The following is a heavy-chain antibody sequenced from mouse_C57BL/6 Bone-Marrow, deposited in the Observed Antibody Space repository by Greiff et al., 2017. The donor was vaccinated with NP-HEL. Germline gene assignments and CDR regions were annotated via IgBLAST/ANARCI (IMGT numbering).Heavy chain of an antibody. CDR3: ATLDSSGTGDY. Sequence: QVQLQQPGAELVKPGASVKLSCKASGYTFTSYWMHWVKQRPGQGLEWIGMIHPNSGSTNYNEKFKSKATLTVDKSSSTAYMQLSSLTSEDSAVYYCATLDSSGTGDYWGQGTSVTVSS. J-gene: IGHJ4*01. V-gene: IGHV1-64*01. CDR2: IHPNSGST. CDR1: GYTFTSYW. D-gene: IGHD3-2*02.